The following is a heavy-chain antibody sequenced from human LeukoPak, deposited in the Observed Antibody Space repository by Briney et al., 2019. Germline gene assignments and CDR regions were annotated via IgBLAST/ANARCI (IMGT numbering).Heavy chain of an antibody. D-gene: IGHD3-3*01. CDR3: AKIPAYDFWSGYIDAFDI. J-gene: IGHJ3*02. Sequence: GGSLRLSCAASGFTFSSYAMSWVRQAPGKGLEWVSAISGSGGSTYYAGSVKGRFTISRDNSKNTLYLQMNSLRAEDTAVYYCAKIPAYDFWSGYIDAFDIWGQGTMVTVSS. CDR1: GFTFSSYA. V-gene: IGHV3-23*01. CDR2: ISGSGGST.